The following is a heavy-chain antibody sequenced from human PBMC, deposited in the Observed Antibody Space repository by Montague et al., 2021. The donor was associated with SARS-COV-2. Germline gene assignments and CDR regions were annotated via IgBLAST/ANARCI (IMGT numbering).Heavy chain of an antibody. CDR2: IYYSGST. CDR1: GGSISSSNYY. J-gene: IGHJ3*02. Sequence: SETLSLTCTVSGGSISSSNYYWGWIRQPPGKGLEWIGSIYYSGSTYYNPSLKSRVTMSVDTSKNQSSLNLSPVTAADTAVYYCASPTYYYDSSGSDAFDIWGQGTMVTVSS. D-gene: IGHD3-22*01. V-gene: IGHV4-39*01. CDR3: ASPTYYYDSSGSDAFDI.